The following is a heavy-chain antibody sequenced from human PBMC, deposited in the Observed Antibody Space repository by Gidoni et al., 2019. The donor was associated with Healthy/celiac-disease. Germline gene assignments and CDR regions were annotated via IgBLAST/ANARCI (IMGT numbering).Heavy chain of an antibody. V-gene: IGHV1-46*01. J-gene: IGHJ4*02. CDR2: INPSGGST. CDR1: GYTFTSYY. CDR3: ARDHGYNFWDPRYYFDY. D-gene: IGHD5-12*01. Sequence: QVQLVQSGAEVKKPGASVKVSCKASGYTFTSYYMHWVRQAPGQGLEWMGIINPSGGSTSYAQKFQGRVTMTRDTSTSTVYMELSSLRSEDTAVYYCARDHGYNFWDPRYYFDYWGQGTLVTVSS.